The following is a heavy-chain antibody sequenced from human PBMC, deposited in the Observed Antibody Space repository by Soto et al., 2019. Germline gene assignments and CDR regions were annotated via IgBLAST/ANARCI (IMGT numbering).Heavy chain of an antibody. CDR1: GFNFRMYE. V-gene: IGHV3-48*03. Sequence: GGSLRLSCQASGFNFRMYEMHWVRKAPGKGLEWVSYISSSGRTTYYADFAEGRFTISRDNAKDSLYLLLNSLRVGDTAVYYCARYGTRGDWWGLGTQVTVSS. D-gene: IGHD3-10*01. J-gene: IGHJ5*01. CDR2: ISSSGRTT. CDR3: ARYGTRGDW.